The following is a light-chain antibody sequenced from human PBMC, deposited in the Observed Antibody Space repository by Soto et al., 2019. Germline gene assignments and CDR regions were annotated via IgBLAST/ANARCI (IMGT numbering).Light chain of an antibody. CDR2: DAS. CDR1: QSISSW. J-gene: IGKJ5*01. Sequence: DPQMTQSPSTLSASVGDRVTITGRASQSISSWLAWYQQKPGKAPKLLIYDASSLESGVPSRFSGSGSGTEFTLTISSLQPDDFATYYCQQYDNYPLTVGQGTRLEIK. CDR3: QQYDNYPLT. V-gene: IGKV1-5*01.